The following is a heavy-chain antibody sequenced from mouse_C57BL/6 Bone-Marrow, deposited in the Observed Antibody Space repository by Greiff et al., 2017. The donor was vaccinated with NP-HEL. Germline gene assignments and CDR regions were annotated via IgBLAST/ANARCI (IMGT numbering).Heavy chain of an antibody. CDR3: GLYDYDGFAY. Sequence: QVQLKQSGPGLVAPSQSLSITCTVSGFSLTSYAISWVRQPPGKGLEWLGVIWTGGGTNYNSAPKSRLSISKDNSKSQVFLKMNSLQTDDTARYYCGLYDYDGFAYWGQGTLVTVSA. J-gene: IGHJ3*01. CDR2: IWTGGGT. CDR1: GFSLTSYA. V-gene: IGHV2-9-1*01. D-gene: IGHD2-4*01.